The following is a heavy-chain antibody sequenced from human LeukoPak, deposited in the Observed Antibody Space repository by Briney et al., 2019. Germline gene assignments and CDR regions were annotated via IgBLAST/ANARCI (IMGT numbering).Heavy chain of an antibody. CDR2: IYYSGST. V-gene: IGHV4-59*01. Sequence: SETLSLTCTVSGGSINNYYWSWIRQPPGKGLEWIGYIYYSGSTNYNPSLKSRVTISVDTSKNQFSLKLNSVTAADTAVYCCARGLYYDTSYWGQGTLVTVSS. J-gene: IGHJ4*02. CDR1: GGSINNYY. D-gene: IGHD3-9*01. CDR3: ARGLYYDTSY.